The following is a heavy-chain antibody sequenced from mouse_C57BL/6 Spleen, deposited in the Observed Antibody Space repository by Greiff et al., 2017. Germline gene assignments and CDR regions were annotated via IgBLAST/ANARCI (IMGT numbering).Heavy chain of an antibody. J-gene: IGHJ3*01. V-gene: IGHV5-4*01. Sequence: EVQGVESGGGLVKPGGSLKLSCAASGFTFSSYAMSWVRQTPEKRLEWVATISDGGSYTYYPDNVKGRFTISRDNAKNNLYLQMSHLKSEDTAMYYCARDEGLQRTGPWFAYWGQGTLVTVSA. D-gene: IGHD2-4*01. CDR1: GFTFSSYA. CDR3: ARDEGLQRTGPWFAY. CDR2: ISDGGSYT.